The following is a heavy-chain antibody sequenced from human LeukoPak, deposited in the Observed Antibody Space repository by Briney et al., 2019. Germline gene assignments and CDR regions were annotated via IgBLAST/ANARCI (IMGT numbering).Heavy chain of an antibody. V-gene: IGHV1-2*02. D-gene: IGHD2-15*01. CDR3: ARDTLAKVVLDAFDI. J-gene: IGHJ3*02. Sequence: ASVKVSCKASGYTFTGYYMHWVRQAPGQGREWMGWINPNSGGTNYAQKFQGRVTMTRDTSISTAYMELSRLRSDDTAVYYCARDTLAKVVLDAFDIWGQGRMVTVSS. CDR1: GYTFTGYY. CDR2: INPNSGGT.